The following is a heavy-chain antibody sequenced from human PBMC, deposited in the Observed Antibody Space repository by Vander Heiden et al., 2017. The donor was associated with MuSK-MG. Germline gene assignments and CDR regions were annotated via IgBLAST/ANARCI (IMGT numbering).Heavy chain of an antibody. V-gene: IGHV3-30*04. CDR3: ARAPPYYYDSSGPLDY. Sequence: QVQLVESGGGVVQPGRSLRLSCAASGFTFRSYAMHWVRQAPGKGQEWVAVISYDGSNKYYADSVKGRFTISRDNSKNTLYLQMNSLRAEDTAVYYCARAPPYYYDSSGPLDYWGQGTLVTVSS. J-gene: IGHJ4*02. CDR1: GFTFRSYA. D-gene: IGHD3-22*01. CDR2: ISYDGSNK.